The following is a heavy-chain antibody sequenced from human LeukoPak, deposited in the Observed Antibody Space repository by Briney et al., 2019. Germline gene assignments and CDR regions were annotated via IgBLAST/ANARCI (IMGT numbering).Heavy chain of an antibody. V-gene: IGHV3-74*01. CDR1: GFYW. J-gene: IGHJ4*02. D-gene: IGHD1-26*01. CDR3: ARVRGSYYHIYTYYFDY. Sequence: PGGSLRLSCATSGFYWMHWVRQAPGKGLVWVSRINSDGSSTSYADSVKGRFTISRDNAKNTLYLQMNSLRAEDTAVYYCARVRGSYYHIYTYYFDYWGQGTLVTVSS. CDR2: INSDGSST.